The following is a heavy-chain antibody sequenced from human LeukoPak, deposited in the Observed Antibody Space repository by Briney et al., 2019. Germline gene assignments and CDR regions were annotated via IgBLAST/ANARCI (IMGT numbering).Heavy chain of an antibody. CDR1: GFTFSSYS. D-gene: IGHD6-19*01. CDR2: ISSSSSYI. V-gene: IGHV3-21*01. J-gene: IGHJ6*03. CDR3: ARVATEYTQWLVRYYYYMDV. Sequence: GGSLRLSCAASGFTFSSYSMNWVRQAPGKGLEWVSSISSSSSYIYYADSVKGRFTISRDNAKNSLYLQMNSLRAEDTAVYYCARVATEYTQWLVRYYYYMDVWGKGTTVTVSS.